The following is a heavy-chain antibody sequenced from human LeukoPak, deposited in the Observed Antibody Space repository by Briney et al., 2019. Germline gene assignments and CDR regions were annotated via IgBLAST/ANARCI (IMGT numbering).Heavy chain of an antibody. D-gene: IGHD6-13*01. CDR1: GFTVSSNY. CDR2: ISNDGSTK. J-gene: IGHJ4*02. CDR3: AKSGTRSSWWPRVKTYFDY. Sequence: GGSLRLSCAASGFTVSSNYMNWVRQAPGKGLEWVALISNDGSTKQYADSVKGRFTIYRDNSKYTLYLQMESLRAEDTAVYYCAKSGTRSSWWPRVKTYFDYWGEGTLVTVSS. V-gene: IGHV3-30*18.